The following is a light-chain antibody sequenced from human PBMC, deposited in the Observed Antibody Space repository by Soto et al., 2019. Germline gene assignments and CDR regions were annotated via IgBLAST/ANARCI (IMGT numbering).Light chain of an antibody. J-gene: IGKJ4*01. CDR1: PSVSSY. CDR3: QHRSNWPPT. Sequence: LVRSPTTPSLSPGERGTLSCRGGPSVSSYFAWYQHKPGQAPRLLIYHASNRATGIPARFSGSGSGTDFTLTISSLEPEDYAVYYGQHRSNWPPTCAGGTKVDIK. CDR2: HAS. V-gene: IGKV3-11*01.